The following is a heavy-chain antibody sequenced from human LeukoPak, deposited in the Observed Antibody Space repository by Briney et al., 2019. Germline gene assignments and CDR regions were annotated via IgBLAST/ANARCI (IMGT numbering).Heavy chain of an antibody. J-gene: IGHJ5*02. CDR2: INPNSGDT. CDR3: ARTYGGYYNWFDP. V-gene: IGHV1-2*02. Sequence: GASVMVPLTSSVYTFTLYNIYWLRESPGQGLEWMGWINPNSGDTNYAERFQDRVTLTRDTSISTAYMELTNLRSDGTAVYYCARTYGGYYNWFDPWGQGTLVTVSS. CDR1: VYTFTLYN. D-gene: IGHD5-12*01.